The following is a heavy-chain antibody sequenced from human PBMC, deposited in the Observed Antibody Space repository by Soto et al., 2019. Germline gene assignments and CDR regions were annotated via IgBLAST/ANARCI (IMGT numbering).Heavy chain of an antibody. CDR2: ISYDGSNK. CDR3: AKDERDT. V-gene: IGHV3-30-3*02. Sequence: PGGSLRLSCAASGFTFSSYAMHWVRQAPGKGLEWVAVISYDGSNKYYADSVKGRFTISRDNSKNTLYLQMNSLRAEDTAVYYCAKDERDTWGQGPLVTVSS. J-gene: IGHJ5*02. CDR1: GFTFSSYA.